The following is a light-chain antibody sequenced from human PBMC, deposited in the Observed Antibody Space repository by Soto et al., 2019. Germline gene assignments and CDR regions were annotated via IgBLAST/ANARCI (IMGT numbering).Light chain of an antibody. CDR3: QQYDNLPLYT. V-gene: IGKV1-33*01. J-gene: IGKJ2*01. Sequence: DLQMTQSPSSLSASVGDRVTITCQASQDISNYLNWYQQKPGKAPKLLIYDASNLETGVPSRFSGIGYGTDFTFTISSLQPEDIATYYCQQYDNLPLYTFGQGTKLEIK. CDR1: QDISNY. CDR2: DAS.